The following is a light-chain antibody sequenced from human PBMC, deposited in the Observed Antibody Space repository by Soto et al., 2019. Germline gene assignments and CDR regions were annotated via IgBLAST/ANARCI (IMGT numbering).Light chain of an antibody. J-gene: IGKJ1*01. V-gene: IGKV1-27*01. CDR3: QKYNSVPWT. CDR1: QGISNY. CDR2: DAS. Sequence: DIQMTQSPSSLSASVGDRVTITCRASQGISNYLAWYQQKPGRVPKLLIYDASTLQSGVPSRFSGSGSGTDFTLTISSPQPEDVATYYCQKYNSVPWTFGQGTKVEIK.